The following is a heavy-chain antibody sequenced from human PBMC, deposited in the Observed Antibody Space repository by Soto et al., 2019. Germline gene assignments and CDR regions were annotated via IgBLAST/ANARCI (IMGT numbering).Heavy chain of an antibody. CDR2: IYYSGST. V-gene: IGHV4-59*01. J-gene: IGHJ5*02. Sequence: SETLSLTCTASGGSISSYYWSWIRQPPGKGLEWIGYIYYSGSTNYNPSLKSRVTISVDTSKNQFSLKLSSVTAADTAVYYCARVRFGEQDTFDPWGQGTLVTVSS. CDR1: GGSISSYY. CDR3: ARVRFGEQDTFDP. D-gene: IGHD3-10*01.